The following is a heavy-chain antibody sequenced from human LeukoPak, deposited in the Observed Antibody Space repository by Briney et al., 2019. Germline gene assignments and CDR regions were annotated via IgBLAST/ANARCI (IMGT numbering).Heavy chain of an antibody. J-gene: IGHJ3*02. V-gene: IGHV4-59*01. CDR3: ARDPGYYDSSGYYRDAFDI. CDR2: IYYSGST. Sequence: SETLSLTCTVSGGSISSYYWSWIRQPPGKGLEWIGYIYYSGSTNYNPSLKSRVTISVDPSKNQFSLKLSSVTAADTAVYYCARDPGYYDSSGYYRDAFDIWGQGTMVTVSS. D-gene: IGHD3-22*01. CDR1: GGSISSYY.